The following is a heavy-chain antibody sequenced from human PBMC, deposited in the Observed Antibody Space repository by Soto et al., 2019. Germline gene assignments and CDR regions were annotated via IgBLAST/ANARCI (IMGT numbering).Heavy chain of an antibody. CDR2: INAGNGNT. CDR3: ARADRGSYYRWFVP. D-gene: IGHD1-26*01. V-gene: IGHV1-3*01. CDR1: GYTFTSYS. Sequence: ASVKVSCKASGYTFTSYSMHWVRQAPGQRLEWMGWINAGNGNTKYSQKFQGRVTITRDTSASTAYMELGSLRSEDTAVYYCARADRGSYYRWFVPWGQGTLVTVSS. J-gene: IGHJ5*02.